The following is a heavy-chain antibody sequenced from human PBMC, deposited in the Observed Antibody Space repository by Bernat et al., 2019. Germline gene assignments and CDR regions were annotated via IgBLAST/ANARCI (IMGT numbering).Heavy chain of an antibody. V-gene: IGHV3-33*01. CDR1: GFTFSSYG. J-gene: IGHJ6*02. Sequence: QVQLVESGGGVVQPGRSLRLSCAASGFTFSSYGMHWVRQAPGKGLEWVAVIWYDGSNKYYADSVKGRFTISRDNSKNTLYLQMNSLRAEDTAVYYCARVGGSSSVYYYYGMDVWGQGITVTVSS. CDR3: ARVGGSSSVYYYYGMDV. CDR2: IWYDGSNK. D-gene: IGHD6-6*01.